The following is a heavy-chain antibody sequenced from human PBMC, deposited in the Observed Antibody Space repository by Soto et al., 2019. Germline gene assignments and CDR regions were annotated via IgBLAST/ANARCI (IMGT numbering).Heavy chain of an antibody. CDR2: LNGGSGQT. D-gene: IGHD1-1*01. CDR3: ARGKGMEENYFYYGLDI. CDR1: GYTFSTYA. V-gene: IGHV1-3*01. J-gene: IGHJ6*02. Sequence: ASVKVSCKASGYTFSTYAMHWVRQAPGQSLEWMGWLNGGSGQTRYSQKFQDRVIITRDTSASTGYMELSSLTSEDTAVYYCARGKGMEENYFYYGLDIWGQGTTVTVSS.